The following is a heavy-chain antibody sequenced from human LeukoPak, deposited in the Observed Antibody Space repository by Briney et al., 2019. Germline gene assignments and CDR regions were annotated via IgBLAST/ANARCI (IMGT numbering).Heavy chain of an antibody. D-gene: IGHD6-13*01. J-gene: IGHJ6*02. CDR3: AREGISSWFHYGMDV. CDR1: GGSFSSYY. V-gene: IGHV4-59*01. CDR2: IYYSGST. Sequence: SETLSLTCAVYGGSFSSYYWSWIRQPPGKGLEWIGYIYYSGSTNYNPSLKSRVTISVDTSKNQFSLKLTSVTAADTAVYYCAREGISSWFHYGMDVWGQGTTVTVSS.